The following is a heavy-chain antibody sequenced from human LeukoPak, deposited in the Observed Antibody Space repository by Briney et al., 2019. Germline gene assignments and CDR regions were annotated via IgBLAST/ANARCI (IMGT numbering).Heavy chain of an antibody. Sequence: GGSLRLSCVASGFTFSNTWMSWVRQAPGKGLEWVGRLKSQTDGGTTDYAAPVGGRFTISRDDSKNTLYLQMDSLKTDDTAVYYCATGPEPAAMVFDSWGQGTLVTVSS. D-gene: IGHD2-2*01. J-gene: IGHJ4*02. CDR2: LKSQTDGGTT. CDR3: ATGPEPAAMVFDS. CDR1: GFTFSNTW. V-gene: IGHV3-15*01.